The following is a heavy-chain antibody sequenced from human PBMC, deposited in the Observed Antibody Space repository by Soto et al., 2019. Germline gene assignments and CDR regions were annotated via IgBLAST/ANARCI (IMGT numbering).Heavy chain of an antibody. CDR1: GFTFDDYT. D-gene: IGHD6-6*01. CDR3: AKVGSSGHYYYGMDV. Sequence: GSLRLSCAASGFTFDDYTMHWVRQAPGKGLEWVSLISWDGGSTYYADSVKGRFTISRDNSKNSLYLQMNSLRTEDTALYYCAKVGSSGHYYYGMDVWGQGTTVTVSS. CDR2: ISWDGGST. J-gene: IGHJ6*02. V-gene: IGHV3-43*01.